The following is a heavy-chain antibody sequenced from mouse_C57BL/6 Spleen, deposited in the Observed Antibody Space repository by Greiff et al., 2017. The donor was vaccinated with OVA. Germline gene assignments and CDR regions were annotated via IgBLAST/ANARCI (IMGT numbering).Heavy chain of an antibody. CDR1: GYAFSSSW. V-gene: IGHV1-82*01. D-gene: IGHD2-4*01. J-gene: IGHJ2*01. CDR2: IYPGDGAT. Sequence: QVQLQQSGPELVKPGASVKISCKASGYAFSSSWMNWVKQRPGKGLEWIGRIYPGDGATNYNGKFKGKATLTADKSSSTAYMQLSSLASEDSAVYFCARDDYGDYWGQGTTLTVSS. CDR3: ARDDYGDY.